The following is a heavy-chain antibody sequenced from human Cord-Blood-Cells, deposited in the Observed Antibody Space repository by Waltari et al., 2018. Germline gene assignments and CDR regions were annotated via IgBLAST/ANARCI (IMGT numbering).Heavy chain of an antibody. CDR1: GGSISSGGYY. CDR3: ARTGGEWLEYFQH. V-gene: IGHV4-31*03. CDR2: IYYSGST. D-gene: IGHD3-3*01. Sequence: QVQLQESGPGLVKPSQTLSLTCTVSGGSISSGGYYWSWIRQHPGKGREWIGYIYYSGSTYYNPSLKSRVTISVDTSKNQFSLKLSSVTAADTAVYYCARTGGEWLEYFQHWGQGTLVTVSS. J-gene: IGHJ1*01.